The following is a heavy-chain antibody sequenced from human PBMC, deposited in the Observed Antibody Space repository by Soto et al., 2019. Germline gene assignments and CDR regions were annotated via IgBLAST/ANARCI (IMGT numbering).Heavy chain of an antibody. CDR1: GDSISSGNKY. V-gene: IGHV4-30-4*01. Sequence: SETLSLSCTVSGDSISSGNKYWSWIRQAPGKGLEWIGYIFSSGTTYYNPSLKSRLTMSLDTSQNQFSLRLASVTDADSAVYYCARVPSPFDYYYAMDVWGQGTTVTVSS. J-gene: IGHJ6*02. CDR3: ARVPSPFDYYYAMDV. CDR2: IFSSGTT. D-gene: IGHD3-16*01.